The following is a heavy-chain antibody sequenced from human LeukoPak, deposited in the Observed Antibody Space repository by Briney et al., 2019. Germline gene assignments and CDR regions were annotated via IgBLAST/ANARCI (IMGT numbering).Heavy chain of an antibody. D-gene: IGHD2-15*01. CDR2: FSRDTVKT. V-gene: IGHV1-18*01. CDR1: GYTFTMTG. J-gene: IGHJ6*02. CDR3: ARMYCSRGSCYPLFYYYAMDV. Sequence: GSVKVSGKASGYTFTMTGMSGGRRAPGQGLEGLGWFSRDTVKTNYAQRLQGRVTMTSDTSTSTAYMELRRLRSDDTAVYYCARMYCSRGSCYPLFYYYAMDVWGQGTTVTVSS.